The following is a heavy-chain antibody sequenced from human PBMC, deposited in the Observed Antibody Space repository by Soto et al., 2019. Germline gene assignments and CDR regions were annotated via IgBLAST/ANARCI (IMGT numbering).Heavy chain of an antibody. CDR2: ITSSSSYI. V-gene: IGHV3-21*01. D-gene: IGHD3-22*01. CDR1: GFTFSTYS. Sequence: VQLVESGGGLVKPGGSLRLSCAASGFTFSTYSMNWIRQAPGKGLEWVSSITSSSSYIYYADSVKGRFTISRDNAKNSLYLQMNSLRAEDTAVYYCARGGSYYYDSSASLDSWGQGTLVTVSS. J-gene: IGHJ4*02. CDR3: ARGGSYYYDSSASLDS.